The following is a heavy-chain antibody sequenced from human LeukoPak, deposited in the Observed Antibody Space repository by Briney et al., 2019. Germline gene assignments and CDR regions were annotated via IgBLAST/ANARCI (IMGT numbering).Heavy chain of an antibody. J-gene: IGHJ6*03. CDR3: AKASRFGYSYGPREYFYYMDV. D-gene: IGHD5-18*01. Sequence: HPGGSLRLSCEASGFTFTKFWMSWVRQAPGKGLEWVAVISYDGSNKYYADSVKGRFTISRDNSKNTLYLQMNTLRAEDTAVYYCAKASRFGYSYGPREYFYYMDVWGKGTTVTISS. CDR2: ISYDGSNK. CDR1: GFTFTKFW. V-gene: IGHV3-30*18.